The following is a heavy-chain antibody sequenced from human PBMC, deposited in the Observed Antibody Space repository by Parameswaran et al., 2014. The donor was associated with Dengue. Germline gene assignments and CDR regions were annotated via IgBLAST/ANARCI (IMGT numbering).Heavy chain of an antibody. CDR2: IFPVFRAA. Sequence: WVRQAPGQGLEWMGGIFPVFRAAIYAQKFQGRVTITADESASTSYMELSSLRSEDTAVYFCARDRLPASGVYYFFGLDVWGQGTTVTVSS. J-gene: IGHJ6*02. CDR3: ARDRLPASGVYYFFGLDV. D-gene: IGHD6-13*01. V-gene: IGHV1-69*01.